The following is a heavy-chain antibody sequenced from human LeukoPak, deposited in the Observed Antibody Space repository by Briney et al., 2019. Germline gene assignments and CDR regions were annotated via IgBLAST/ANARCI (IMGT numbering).Heavy chain of an antibody. CDR1: GFTFSIYA. J-gene: IGHJ4*02. CDR2: ISGSGGST. CDR3: AHISSSWPDY. Sequence: GGSLRLSCAASGFTFSIYAMSWVRQAPGKGVEWVSAISGSGGSTYYADSAKGRFTISRDNSKNTLYLQMNSLRAEDTAVYYCAHISSSWPDYWGEGTLVTVSS. D-gene: IGHD6-13*01. V-gene: IGHV3-23*01.